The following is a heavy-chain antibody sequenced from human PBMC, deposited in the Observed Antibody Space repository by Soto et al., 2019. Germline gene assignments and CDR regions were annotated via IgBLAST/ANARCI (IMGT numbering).Heavy chain of an antibody. J-gene: IGHJ6*02. CDR2: IHHNGNT. CDR1: DDSISTSY. Sequence: QVQLQESGPGLVKPSETLSLTCTVSDDSISTSYWNWIRQPPGKGLEWIGYIHHNGNTNSSPSLKRRVTISIDTSQNQVSLKLIAVTAADTAVYYCARASVPNYHYYGLDVWGQGTTVTVSS. CDR3: ARASVPNYHYYGLDV. V-gene: IGHV4-59*01.